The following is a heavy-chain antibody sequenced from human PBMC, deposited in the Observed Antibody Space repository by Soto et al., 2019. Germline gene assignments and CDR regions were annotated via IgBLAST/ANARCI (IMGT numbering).Heavy chain of an antibody. J-gene: IGHJ1*01. CDR3: ARSRYCTNGVCYIPPGYFQH. Sequence: GGSLRLSCAAPGFTFSSYSMNWVRQAPGKGLEWVSYISSSSSTIYYADSVKGRFTISRDNAKNSLYLQRNSLRDEDTAVYYCARSRYCTNGVCYIPPGYFQHWGQGTMVTVSS. CDR1: GFTFSSYS. V-gene: IGHV3-48*02. D-gene: IGHD2-8*01. CDR2: ISSSSSTI.